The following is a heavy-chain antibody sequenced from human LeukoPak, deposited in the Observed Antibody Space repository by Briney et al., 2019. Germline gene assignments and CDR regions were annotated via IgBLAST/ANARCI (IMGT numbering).Heavy chain of an antibody. V-gene: IGHV3-15*01. D-gene: IGHD3-9*01. CDR1: GFTFSNAG. CDR3: TTDSFDWLDYFDY. Sequence: PGGSLRLSCAASGFTFSNAGMSWVRQAPGKGLEWVGRIKSKTDGGTTDYAAPVKGRFTISRDDSKNTLYLQMNSLKTEDTAVYYCTTDSFDWLDYFDYWGQGTLVTVSS. CDR2: IKSKTDGGTT. J-gene: IGHJ4*02.